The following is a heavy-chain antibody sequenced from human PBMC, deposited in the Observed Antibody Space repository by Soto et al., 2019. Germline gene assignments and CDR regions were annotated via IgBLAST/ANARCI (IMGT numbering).Heavy chain of an antibody. J-gene: IGHJ3*02. Sequence: ESGGGLVKPGGSLRLSCAASGFTFSSYSMNWGRQAPGKGLEWVSSISSSSSYIYYADSVKGRFTISRDNAENSLYLQMNSLRAEDTAVYYCARDRAGHIMGGGAFDIWGQGTMVTVSS. CDR3: ARDRAGHIMGGGAFDI. V-gene: IGHV3-21*01. CDR1: GFTFSSYS. D-gene: IGHD6-13*01. CDR2: ISSSSSYI.